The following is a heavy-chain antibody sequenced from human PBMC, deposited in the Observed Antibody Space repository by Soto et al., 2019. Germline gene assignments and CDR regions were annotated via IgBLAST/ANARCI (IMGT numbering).Heavy chain of an antibody. CDR1: GYSLTSYW. CDR3: ARLGHDYSNSGMDV. V-gene: IGHV5-10-1*01. J-gene: IGHJ6*02. CDR2: INPADSYS. Sequence: ESLTISCKGSGYSLTSYWISLVRQMPGKGLEWMGKINPADSYSNYSPSFQGHVTISVDKSISTAYLQWSSLKASDTAMYYCARLGHDYSNSGMDVWGQGTTVTVSS. D-gene: IGHD4-4*01.